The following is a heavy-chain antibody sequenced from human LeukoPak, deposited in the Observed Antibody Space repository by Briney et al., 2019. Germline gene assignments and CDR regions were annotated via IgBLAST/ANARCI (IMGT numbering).Heavy chain of an antibody. CDR3: ARDAEGGGSYSAKAPFDY. D-gene: IGHD1-26*01. V-gene: IGHV4-34*01. CDR1: GGSFSGYY. Sequence: KSSETLSLTCAVYGGSFSGYYWSWIRQPPGKGLEWIGEINHSGSTNYNPSLKSRVTISVDTSKNQFSLKLSSVTVADPAVYYCARDAEGGGSYSAKAPFDYWGQGTLVTVSS. J-gene: IGHJ4*02. CDR2: INHSGST.